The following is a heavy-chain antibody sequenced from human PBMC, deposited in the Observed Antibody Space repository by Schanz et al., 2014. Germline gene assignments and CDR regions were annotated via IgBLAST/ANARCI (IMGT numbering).Heavy chain of an antibody. V-gene: IGHV1-18*01. J-gene: IGHJ4*02. Sequence: QILLVQPGPEVKKPGASVTVSCKASGYDFHIYAYSWVRQAPGQGPEWIGWISGYTGDTKYAQKFQHRVNMTTDRTTSTAYMELRSLRSDDTAVYYCARDFSAYVGNYFDYWGQGTLVTVSS. CDR3: ARDFSAYVGNYFDY. CDR1: GYDFHIYA. D-gene: IGHD5-12*01. CDR2: ISGYTGDT.